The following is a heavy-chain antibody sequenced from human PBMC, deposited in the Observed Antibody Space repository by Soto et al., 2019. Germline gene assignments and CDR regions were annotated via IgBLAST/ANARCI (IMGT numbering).Heavy chain of an antibody. CDR1: GYTFTSYW. CDR3: ASSHFDWWPGY. Sequence: PGESLKISCKGSGYTFTSYWIGWVRHVPGKGLEWMGKIDPDDSYTIYSPSFQGYVTISADKSISTAYLQWNSLKASDTAIYYCASSHFDWWPGYWAQGTPITVSS. CDR2: IDPDDSYT. D-gene: IGHD3-9*01. V-gene: IGHV5-10-1*01. J-gene: IGHJ1*01.